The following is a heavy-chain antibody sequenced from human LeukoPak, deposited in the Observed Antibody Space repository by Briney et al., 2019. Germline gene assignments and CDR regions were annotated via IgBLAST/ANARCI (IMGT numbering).Heavy chain of an antibody. V-gene: IGHV1-2*02. CDR2: INPNSGGT. CDR1: GCTFTGYY. Sequence: ASVKVSCKASGCTFTGYYMHWVRQAPGQGLEWMGWINPNSGGTNYAQKFQGRVTMTRDTSISTAYMGLSRLRSDDTAVYYCARGGYYDILTGHYNTYYYYYMDVWGKGTTVTISS. J-gene: IGHJ6*03. D-gene: IGHD3-9*01. CDR3: ARGGYYDILTGHYNTYYYYYMDV.